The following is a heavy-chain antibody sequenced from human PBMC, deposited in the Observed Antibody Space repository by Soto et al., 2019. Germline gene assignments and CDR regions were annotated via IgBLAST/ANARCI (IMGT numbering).Heavy chain of an antibody. CDR3: ARDMPPFIEYSISSDDY. Sequence: QVQLVQSGAEVKKPGASVKVSCKASGYTFTSYGISWLRQAHGQGLEWMGWISAYNGNTNYAQKLQGRVTMTTDTSTSTAYMELRSMRSDDTAVYYCARDMPPFIEYSISSDDYCGQGTLVTVSS. V-gene: IGHV1-18*01. CDR2: ISAYNGNT. J-gene: IGHJ4*02. D-gene: IGHD6-6*01. CDR1: GYTFTSYG.